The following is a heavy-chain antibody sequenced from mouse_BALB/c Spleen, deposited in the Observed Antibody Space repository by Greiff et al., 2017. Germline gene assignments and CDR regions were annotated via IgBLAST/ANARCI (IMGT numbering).Heavy chain of an antibody. CDR3: ARGGREYAMDY. D-gene: IGHD1-1*01. V-gene: IGHV5-4*02. J-gene: IGHJ4*01. CDR2: ISDGGSYT. CDR1: GFTFSDYY. Sequence: EVQLVESGGGLVKPGGSLKLSCAASGFTFSDYYMYWVRQTPEKRLEWVATISDGGSYTYYPDSVKGRFTISRDNAKNNLYLQMSSLKSEDTAMYYCARGGREYAMDYWGQGTSVTVSS.